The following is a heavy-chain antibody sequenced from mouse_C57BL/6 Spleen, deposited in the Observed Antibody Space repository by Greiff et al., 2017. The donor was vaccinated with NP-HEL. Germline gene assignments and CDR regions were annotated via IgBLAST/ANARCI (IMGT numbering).Heavy chain of an antibody. Sequence: QVQLQQPGTELVKPGASVKLSCKASGYTFTSYWMHWVKQRPGQGLEWIGNINPSNGGTNYNEKFKSKATLTVDKSSSTAYLQLRSLTSADSAVKYWARPDYYGSSYGCYAMDDWGKGTSVTAAS. J-gene: IGHJ4*01. CDR2: INPSNGGT. V-gene: IGHV1-53*01. CDR3: ARPDYYGSSYGCYAMDD. D-gene: IGHD1-1*01. CDR1: GYTFTSYW.